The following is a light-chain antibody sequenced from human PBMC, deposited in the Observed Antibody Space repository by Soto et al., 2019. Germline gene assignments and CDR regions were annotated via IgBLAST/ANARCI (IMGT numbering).Light chain of an antibody. J-gene: IGLJ1*01. V-gene: IGLV2-14*01. CDR2: EVT. CDR3: FSYTTSSAPYV. CDR1: TSDVGGYNY. Sequence: QSALTQPASVSGSPGQSITISCTGTTSDVGGYNYVSWYQQLPGKVPKLMIYEVTNPPSGVSTRFSGSKSGNTASLTISGLQAEDEAAYYCFSYTTSSAPYVFGTGTKLTVL.